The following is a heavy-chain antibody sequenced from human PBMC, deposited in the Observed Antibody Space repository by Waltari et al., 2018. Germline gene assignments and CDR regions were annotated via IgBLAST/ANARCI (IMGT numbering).Heavy chain of an antibody. V-gene: IGHV4-4*07. CDR3: AREIDRGPGRWFDP. Sequence: QVQLQESGPGLVKPSETLSLTCTVSGGSISGYYWDWIRQPAGKGLGGIGRVDTSGSTNYTPSLKSRATMSVDTSKNQFSLKLSSATAADTAVYFCAREIDRGPGRWFDPWGQGTLVTVSS. CDR1: GGSISGYY. D-gene: IGHD1-26*01. CDR2: VDTSGST. J-gene: IGHJ5*02.